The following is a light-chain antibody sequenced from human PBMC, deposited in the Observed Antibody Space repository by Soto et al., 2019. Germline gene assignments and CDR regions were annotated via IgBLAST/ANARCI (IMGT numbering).Light chain of an antibody. Sequence: AIHMTQSPSSLSASVGDRVTITCRASQGIRTDLGWYQQKPGKAPELLISGASSLQSGVSLRFSGRGSGTDFTLTTSSLQPEDFATYYCLHDYNYPLTFGQGTKVDIK. CDR3: LHDYNYPLT. CDR1: QGIRTD. V-gene: IGKV1-6*01. J-gene: IGKJ1*01. CDR2: GAS.